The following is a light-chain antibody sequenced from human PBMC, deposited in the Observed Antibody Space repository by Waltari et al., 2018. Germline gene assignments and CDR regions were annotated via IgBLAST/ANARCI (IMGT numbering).Light chain of an antibody. CDR1: QSVFYSSNNKNY. V-gene: IGKV4-1*01. Sequence: DIVMTQSPDSLAVSLGERATINCKTSQSVFYSSNNKNYLAWYQHKPGQPPKLLIHWASTRESGVPDRFSGRGSGTDFTLTISSLQAEDVAVYYCQQYHSPPYTFDQGTRLEIK. CDR2: WAS. J-gene: IGKJ2*01. CDR3: QQYHSPPYT.